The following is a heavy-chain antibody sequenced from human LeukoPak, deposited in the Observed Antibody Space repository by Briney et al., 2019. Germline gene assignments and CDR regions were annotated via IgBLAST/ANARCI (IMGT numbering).Heavy chain of an antibody. J-gene: IGHJ5*02. Sequence: ASVKVSCRASGYTFTSYGISWVRQAPGQGLEWMGWTNPNSGGTNYAQKFQGRVTMTRDTSISTAYMELSRLRSDDTAVYYCARGSPTWRYDYGEVWFDPWGQGTLVTVSS. CDR3: ARGSPTWRYDYGEVWFDP. CDR1: GYTFTSYG. D-gene: IGHD4-17*01. V-gene: IGHV1-2*02. CDR2: TNPNSGGT.